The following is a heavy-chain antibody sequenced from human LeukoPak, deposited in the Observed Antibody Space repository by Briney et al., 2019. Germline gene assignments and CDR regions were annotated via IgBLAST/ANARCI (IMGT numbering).Heavy chain of an antibody. V-gene: IGHV4-59*12. CDR2: IYYSGST. CDR3: ARGSASSGSAFDY. D-gene: IGHD3-22*01. CDR1: GGSISSYY. Sequence: SETLSLTCTVSGGSISSYYWSWIRQPPGKGLEWIGYIYYSGSTNYNPSLKSRVTISVDTSKNQFSLKLSSVTAADTAVYYCARGSASSGSAFDYRGQGTLVTVSS. J-gene: IGHJ4*02.